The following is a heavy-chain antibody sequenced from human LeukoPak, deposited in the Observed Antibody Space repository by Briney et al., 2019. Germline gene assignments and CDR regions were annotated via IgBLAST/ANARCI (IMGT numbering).Heavy chain of an antibody. CDR2: IHGDGIST. CDR1: GFTFSKYL. D-gene: IGHD1-1*01. Sequence: GGSLRLSCAASGFTFSKYLMHWVRQAPGKGLVWVSRIHGDGISTTYADSVKGRFTISRDNAKNTLYLQMNSLRPEDTAVYFCASGELDSLYYFDYWGQGTLVTVSS. CDR3: ASGELDSLYYFDY. J-gene: IGHJ4*02. V-gene: IGHV3-74*01.